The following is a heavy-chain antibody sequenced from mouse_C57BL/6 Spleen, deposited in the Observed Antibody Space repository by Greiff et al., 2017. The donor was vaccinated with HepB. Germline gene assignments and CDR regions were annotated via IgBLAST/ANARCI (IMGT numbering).Heavy chain of an antibody. CDR3: ARYGPYAMDY. CDR2: IDPSDSYT. Sequence: QVQLKQPGAELVKPGASVKLSCKASGYTFTSYWMQWVKQRPGQGLEWIGEIDPSDSYTNYNQKFKGKATLTVDTSSSTAYMQLSSLTSEDSAVYYCARYGPYAMDYWGQGTSVTVSS. V-gene: IGHV1-50*01. J-gene: IGHJ4*01. D-gene: IGHD1-1*02. CDR1: GYTFTSYW.